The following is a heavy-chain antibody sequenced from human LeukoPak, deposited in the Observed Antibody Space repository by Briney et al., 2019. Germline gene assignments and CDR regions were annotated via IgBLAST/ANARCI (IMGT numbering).Heavy chain of an antibody. V-gene: IGHV3-66*01. CDR2: IYSGGST. D-gene: IGHD3-10*01. CDR1: GFTVSSNY. J-gene: IGHJ4*02. CDR3: ARGGAMIRGVFDH. Sequence: GGSLRLSCIASGFTVSSNYMTWVRQAPGKGLEWVSIIYSGGSTYYADSVKGRFTISRDNSKNTLYLQMNSLRAEDTAVYYCARGGAMIRGVFDHWGQGTLVTVSS.